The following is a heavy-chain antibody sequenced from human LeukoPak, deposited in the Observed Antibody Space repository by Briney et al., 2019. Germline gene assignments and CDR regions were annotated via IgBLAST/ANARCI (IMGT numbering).Heavy chain of an antibody. D-gene: IGHD6-13*01. V-gene: IGHV1-18*01. CDR3: ARANTIASAGY. CDR2: ISAYNGNT. J-gene: IGHJ4*02. CDR1: GGTFSSYA. Sequence: ASVKVSCKASGGTFSSYAISWVRQAPGQGLEWMGWISAYNGNTNYAQKLQGRVTMTTDTSTSTAYMELRSLRSDDTAVYYCARANTIASAGYWGQGTLVTVSS.